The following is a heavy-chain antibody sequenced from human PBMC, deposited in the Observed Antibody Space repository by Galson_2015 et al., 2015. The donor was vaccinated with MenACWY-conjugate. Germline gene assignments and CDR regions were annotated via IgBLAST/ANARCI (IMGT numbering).Heavy chain of an antibody. CDR2: ISSRSSYA. D-gene: IGHD6-6*01. CDR3: ARVGNSEYDS. Sequence: SMRLSCEASGFTFSDYYMSWIRQAPGKGLGWVSYISSRSSYANNADSVKGRFTISRDNANNSLYLQMNSLRAEDTAIYYCARVGNSEYDSWGQGTLVTVSS. CDR1: GFTFSDYY. V-gene: IGHV3-11*05. J-gene: IGHJ5*01.